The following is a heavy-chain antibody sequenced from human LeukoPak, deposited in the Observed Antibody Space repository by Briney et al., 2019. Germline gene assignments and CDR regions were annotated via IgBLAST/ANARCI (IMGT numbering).Heavy chain of an antibody. V-gene: IGHV3-7*01. CDR1: GFPFGSYW. CDR2: IKQDGSKK. Sequence: GGSLRLSCVASGFPFGSYWMTWVRQAPGKGLEWVANIKQDGSKKSYVDSVKGRFTISRDNAKNSLYLQMNSLRDEDTAVYYCARANYCGGDCYPGYFQHWGQGTLVTVSS. J-gene: IGHJ1*01. D-gene: IGHD2-21*02. CDR3: ARANYCGGDCYPGYFQH.